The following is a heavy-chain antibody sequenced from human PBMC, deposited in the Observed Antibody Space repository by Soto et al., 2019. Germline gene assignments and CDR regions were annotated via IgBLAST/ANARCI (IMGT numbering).Heavy chain of an antibody. CDR2: ISSSSSTI. D-gene: IGHD3-22*01. V-gene: IGHV3-48*02. J-gene: IGHJ4*02. CDR3: ARDSYYYDSSGYYFDY. CDR1: GFTFSSYS. Sequence: VQLVESGGGLVQPGGSLRLSCAASGFTFSSYSMNWVRQAPGKGLEWVSYISSSSSTIYYADSVKGRFTISRDNAKNSLYLQMNSLRDEDTAVYYCARDSYYYDSSGYYFDYWGQGTLVTVSS.